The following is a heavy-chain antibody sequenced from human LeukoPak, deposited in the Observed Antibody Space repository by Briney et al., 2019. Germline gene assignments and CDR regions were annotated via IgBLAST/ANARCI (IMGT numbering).Heavy chain of an antibody. V-gene: IGHV3-33*01. D-gene: IGHD2-8*01. Sequence: PGTSLRLSCAASGFYLGNHGMHWVRQAPGKGLEWVAIIYSDGVNKYCADSVKGRFTISRDTSKNTLFLEMESLTTKDTAVYYCARHRASVFEGYMDVWGKGATVSVSS. J-gene: IGHJ6*03. CDR2: IYSDGVNK. CDR1: GFYLGNHG. CDR3: ARHRASVFEGYMDV.